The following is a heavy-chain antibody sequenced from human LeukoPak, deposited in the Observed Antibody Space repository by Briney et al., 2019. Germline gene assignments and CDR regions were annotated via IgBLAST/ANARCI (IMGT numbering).Heavy chain of an antibody. CDR3: ARDWSYGFNY. CDR2: ISGSSTYT. J-gene: IGHJ4*02. CDR1: GFTFSSYT. Sequence: GGSLRLSCAASGFTFSSYTMNWVRQAPGKGLEWVSSISGSSTYTYHAESVKGRFTISRDNAKNSLYLQVNSLRAEDTAVYYCARDWSYGFNYWGQGTLVTVSS. V-gene: IGHV3-21*01. D-gene: IGHD5-18*01.